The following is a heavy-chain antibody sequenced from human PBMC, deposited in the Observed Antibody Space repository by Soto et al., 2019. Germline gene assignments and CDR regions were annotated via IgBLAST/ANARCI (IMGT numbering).Heavy chain of an antibody. D-gene: IGHD2-8*01. CDR2: ISSTSSII. J-gene: IGHJ1*01. V-gene: IGHV3-48*02. Sequence: EVQLVESGGGLVQPGGFLRLSCAASGFSFSSHSMNWVRQAPGKGLEWVSYISSTSSIIYYADSVKGRFTTSRDNAKKSLYLQMNSLRDEDTAVYYCARANGWPDISFHPWGQGTLVIVSS. CDR1: GFSFSSHS. CDR3: ARANGWPDISFHP.